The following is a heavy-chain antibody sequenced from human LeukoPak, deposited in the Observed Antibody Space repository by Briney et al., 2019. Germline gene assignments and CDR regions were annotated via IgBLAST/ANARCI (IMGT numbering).Heavy chain of an antibody. V-gene: IGHV3-30*02. CDR2: IRYDESNK. Sequence: GGSLRLSCAAPGFTFSSYDIHWVRQAPGKGLGGVAFIRYDESNKYYADAVRGRFTISRDNSKNTLYLQMNSLRAEDTAVYFCAKGSKAVLFTRDHYMDVWGKGTTVTISS. CDR3: AKGSKAVLFTRDHYMDV. D-gene: IGHD6-19*01. J-gene: IGHJ6*03. CDR1: GFTFSSYD.